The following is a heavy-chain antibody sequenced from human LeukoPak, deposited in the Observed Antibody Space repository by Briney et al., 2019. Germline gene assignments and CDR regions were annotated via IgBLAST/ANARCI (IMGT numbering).Heavy chain of an antibody. Sequence: GGSLRLSCAASGFSFDEYAIHWVRQAPGKGLEWVSGINWNGGKIDYADSVRGRFTISRDNAKNSLYLQMNSLRPEDTALYYCKTVNASGRYDVHSEFDIWGQGTVVIVSS. J-gene: IGHJ3*02. V-gene: IGHV3-9*01. CDR3: KTVNASGRYDVHSEFDI. D-gene: IGHD1-26*01. CDR1: GFSFDEYA. CDR2: INWNGGKI.